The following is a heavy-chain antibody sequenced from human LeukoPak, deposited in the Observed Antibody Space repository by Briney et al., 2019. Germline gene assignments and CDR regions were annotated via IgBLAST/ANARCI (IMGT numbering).Heavy chain of an antibody. CDR2: IHHRGGT. V-gene: IGHV4-4*02. D-gene: IGHD2-8*01. CDR3: ARTNDEFNL. J-gene: IGHJ3*01. Sequence: SETLSLTCAVSGGSISNENWRSVVRQPPGKGLEWIGEIHHRGGTNYNPSLRSRVTISIDTSKNQFSLELTSVTAAGTGVYYCARTNDEFNLWGQGTMVTVSS. CDR1: GGSISNENW.